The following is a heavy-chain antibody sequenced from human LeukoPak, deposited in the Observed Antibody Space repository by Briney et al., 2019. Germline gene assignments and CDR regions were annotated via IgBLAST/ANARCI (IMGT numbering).Heavy chain of an antibody. CDR2: IYYSGST. CDR3: ASRVIAGYFDY. J-gene: IGHJ4*02. D-gene: IGHD6-13*01. Sequence: SETLSLTCTVSGGSISSYYWSWIRQPPGKGLEWIGYIYYSGSTNYNPSLKSRVTISVDSSKNQSSLKLGSVTAADTAVYYCASRVIAGYFDYWGQGTLVSVSS. V-gene: IGHV4-59*08. CDR1: GGSISSYY.